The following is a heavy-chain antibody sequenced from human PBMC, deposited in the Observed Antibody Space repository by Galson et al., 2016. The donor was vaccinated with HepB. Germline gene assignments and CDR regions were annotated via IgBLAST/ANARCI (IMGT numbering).Heavy chain of an antibody. CDR1: GFSLTTSGVG. V-gene: IGHV2-5*01. CDR2: IYWNDDK. Sequence: PALVKPTQTLTLTCTLSGFSLTTSGVGVGWIRQPPGKALEWLALIYWNDDKRFSPSLQSRLSITKDTSTNQVVLTMTNVDPLETATYFCAHRLIIGGLYNWFDHWGQGILVTVSS. CDR3: AHRLIIGGLYNWFDH. J-gene: IGHJ5*02. D-gene: IGHD3-16*01.